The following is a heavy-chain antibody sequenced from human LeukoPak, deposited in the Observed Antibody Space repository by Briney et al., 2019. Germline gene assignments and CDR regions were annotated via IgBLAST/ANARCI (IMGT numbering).Heavy chain of an antibody. Sequence: PGGSLRLSCAASGFIFSNYGMHWVRQAPGKGLEWVAFIRYDGSDKYYADSVKGRITISRDNSKNTLYVQVISLRTEDTAVYYCAKDGYSSSWYPKTCDYWGQGTLVTVSS. V-gene: IGHV3-30*02. CDR2: IRYDGSDK. CDR3: AKDGYSSSWYPKTCDY. CDR1: GFIFSNYG. J-gene: IGHJ4*02. D-gene: IGHD6-13*01.